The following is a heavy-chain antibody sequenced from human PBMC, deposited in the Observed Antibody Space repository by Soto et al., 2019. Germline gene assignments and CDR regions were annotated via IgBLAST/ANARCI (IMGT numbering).Heavy chain of an antibody. J-gene: IGHJ5*02. CDR3: ARWVVGTTVTIKGGSPRFAP. CDR2: IYYSGST. V-gene: IGHV4-31*03. Sequence: PSETLSLTCTVSGGSISSGGYSWSWIRQHPGKGLDWIGYIYYSGSTYYNPSLKSRVTISVDTSKNQFSLKLSSVTAADTAVYYCARWVVGTTVTIKGGSPRFAPWGRGTLVTVSS. CDR1: GGSISSGGYS. D-gene: IGHD4-4*01.